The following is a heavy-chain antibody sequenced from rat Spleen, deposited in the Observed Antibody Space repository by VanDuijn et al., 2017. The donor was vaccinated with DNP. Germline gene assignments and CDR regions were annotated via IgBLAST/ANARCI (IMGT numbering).Heavy chain of an antibody. J-gene: IGHJ1*01. CDR1: GFTFSDYN. CDR3: ARNWELGWYFDF. D-gene: IGHD5-1*01. Sequence: EVQLVESGGGLVQPGRSLKLSCAASGFTFSDYNMAWVRQAPKKGLEWVATIIYDGSRTYYRDSVKGRFTISRDNAKSTLYLQMDSLRSEDTATYYCARNWELGWYFDFWGPGTMVTVSS. CDR2: IIYDGSRT. V-gene: IGHV5S10*01.